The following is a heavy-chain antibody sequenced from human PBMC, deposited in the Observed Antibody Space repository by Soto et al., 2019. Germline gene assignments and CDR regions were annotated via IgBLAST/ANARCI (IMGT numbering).Heavy chain of an antibody. J-gene: IGHJ6*02. CDR3: ARDRHHYYYGMDV. V-gene: IGHV3-33*01. CDR2: IWYDGSNK. Sequence: QVQLVESGGGVVQPGRSLRLSCAASGFTFSSYGMHWVRQAPGKGLEWVAVIWYDGSNKYYADSVKGRFTISRDNSKNTLYLQMNSLRAEDTAVYYCARDRHHYYYGMDVWGRGTTVTVSS. CDR1: GFTFSSYG. D-gene: IGHD6-6*01.